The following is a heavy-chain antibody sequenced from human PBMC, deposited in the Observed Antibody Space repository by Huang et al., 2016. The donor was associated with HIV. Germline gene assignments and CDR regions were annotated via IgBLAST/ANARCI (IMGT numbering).Heavy chain of an antibody. V-gene: IGHV1-69*01. Sequence: QVQLVQSGAEVKKPGSSVKVSCKTSGGTFSTYGISWVRQAPGQELEWIGGIVPIYHTPNYAQAFKGRLTLSAAESTSTAYMELNSPRSDDTAVYYCVRDPYSSNGDFDYWGQGTLVTVSS. J-gene: IGHJ4*02. CDR1: GGTFSTYG. CDR2: IVPIYHTP. D-gene: IGHD1-26*01. CDR3: VRDPYSSNGDFDY.